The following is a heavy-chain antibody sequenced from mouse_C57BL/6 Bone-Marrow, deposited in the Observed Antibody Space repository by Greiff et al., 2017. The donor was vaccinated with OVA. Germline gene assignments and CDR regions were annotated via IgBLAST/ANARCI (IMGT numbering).Heavy chain of an antibody. Sequence: QVQLQQPGAELVKPGASVKMSCKASGYTFTSYWITWVKQRPGQGLEWIGDIYPGSGSTNYNEKFKSKATLTVDTSSSTAYMQLSILTSEDSAVYYCARPPYYGSSYGYWGQGTTLTVSS. CDR1: GYTFTSYW. D-gene: IGHD1-1*01. CDR3: ARPPYYGSSYGY. CDR2: IYPGSGST. V-gene: IGHV1-55*01. J-gene: IGHJ2*01.